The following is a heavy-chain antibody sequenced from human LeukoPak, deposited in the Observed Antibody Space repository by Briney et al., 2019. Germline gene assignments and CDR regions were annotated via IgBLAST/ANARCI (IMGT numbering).Heavy chain of an antibody. Sequence: GESLKISCKGSGSCFTSYWIGWVRQMPGKGLEWMGIIYPGDSDTRYSPSFQGQVTTSADKSISTSYLQWSSLKASDTAMYYCARSVGDLPLDAFDIWGQGTMVTVSS. J-gene: IGHJ3*02. CDR1: GSCFTSYW. CDR2: IYPGDSDT. CDR3: ARSVGDLPLDAFDI. D-gene: IGHD1-26*01. V-gene: IGHV5-51*01.